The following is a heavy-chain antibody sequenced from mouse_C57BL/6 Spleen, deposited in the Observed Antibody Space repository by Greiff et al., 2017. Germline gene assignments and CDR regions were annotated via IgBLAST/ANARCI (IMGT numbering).Heavy chain of an antibody. CDR2: IDPNSGCN. J-gene: IGHJ2*01. CDR3: ARNYGSCFPFDY. Sequence: QVQLQQPGAELVKPGASVKLSCKASGYTFTSYWMHWVKQRPGRGLEWIGRIDPNSGCNKYNEKFKGKATLTVDKPSITAYMQLSSLTSEDSTVNYGARNYGSCFPFDYWGQGTTLTVSS. CDR1: GYTFTSYW. V-gene: IGHV1-72*01. D-gene: IGHD1-1*01.